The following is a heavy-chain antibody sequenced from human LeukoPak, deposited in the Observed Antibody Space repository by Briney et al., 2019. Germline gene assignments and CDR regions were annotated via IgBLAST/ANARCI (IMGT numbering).Heavy chain of an antibody. CDR3: ARANTGYDFWSGSEVGWFDP. Sequence: ASVKVSCKASGYTFTGYYMHWVRQAPGQGLEWMGWINPNSGGTNCAQKFQGRVTMTRDTSISTAYMELSRLRSDDTAVYYCARANTGYDFWSGSEVGWFDPWGQGTLVTVSS. J-gene: IGHJ5*02. CDR2: INPNSGGT. CDR1: GYTFTGYY. D-gene: IGHD3-3*01. V-gene: IGHV1-2*02.